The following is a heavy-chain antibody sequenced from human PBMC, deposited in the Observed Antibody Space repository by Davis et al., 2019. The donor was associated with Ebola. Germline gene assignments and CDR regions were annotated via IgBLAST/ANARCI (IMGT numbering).Heavy chain of an antibody. J-gene: IGHJ4*02. D-gene: IGHD1-26*01. V-gene: IGHV3-30*02. Sequence: GESLKISCAASGFNFSNHAMHWVRQAPGKGLEWVAIIRYDGSNKFYTDSVRGRFTISRDNSKNTLYLQMNSLRAEDTAVYYCARDREWELGEYYFDYWGQGTLVIVSS. CDR3: ARDREWELGEYYFDY. CDR2: IRYDGSNK. CDR1: GFNFSNHA.